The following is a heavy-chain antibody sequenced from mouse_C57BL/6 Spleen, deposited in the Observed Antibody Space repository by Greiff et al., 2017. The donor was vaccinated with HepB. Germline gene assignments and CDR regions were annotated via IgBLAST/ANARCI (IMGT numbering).Heavy chain of an antibody. Sequence: EVKLVESGGGLVQSGRSLRLSCATSGFTFSDFYMEWVRQAPGKGLEWIAASRNKANDYTTEYSASVKGRFIVSRDTSQSILYLQMNALRAEDTAIYYCARGGNFYWYFDVWGTGTTVTVSS. V-gene: IGHV7-1*01. CDR1: GFTFSDFY. CDR2: SRNKANDYTT. D-gene: IGHD2-1*01. J-gene: IGHJ1*03. CDR3: ARGGNFYWYFDV.